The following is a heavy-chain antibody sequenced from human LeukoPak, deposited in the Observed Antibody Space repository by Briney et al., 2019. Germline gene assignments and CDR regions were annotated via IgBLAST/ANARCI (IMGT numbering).Heavy chain of an antibody. CDR1: GYTFTSYG. D-gene: IGHD2-15*01. Sequence: ASVKVSCKASGYTFTSYGISWVRQAPGQGLEWMGWISAYNGNTNYAQKLQGRVTMTTDTSTSTAYMELRSLRSDDTAVYYCASHADIVVYYYYGMDVWGQGTTVTVSS. CDR3: ASHADIVVYYYYGMDV. V-gene: IGHV1-18*01. J-gene: IGHJ6*02. CDR2: ISAYNGNT.